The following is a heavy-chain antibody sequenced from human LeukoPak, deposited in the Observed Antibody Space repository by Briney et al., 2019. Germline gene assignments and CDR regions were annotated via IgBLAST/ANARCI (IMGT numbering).Heavy chain of an antibody. J-gene: IGHJ4*02. CDR1: GFTFLNYA. V-gene: IGHV3-23*01. CDR3: AKDRLPVAGTPVGFDY. CDR2: ISGRDDTTYYTDSPEGST. Sequence: GGSLRLSCEASGFTFLNYAMSWVRQAPGKGLQWVSGISGRDDTTYYTDSPEGSTYYTNSAEGRFTISRDNSKNTLYLQMNSLRAEDTAVYYCAKDRLPVAGTPVGFDYWGQGTLVTVSS. D-gene: IGHD6-19*01.